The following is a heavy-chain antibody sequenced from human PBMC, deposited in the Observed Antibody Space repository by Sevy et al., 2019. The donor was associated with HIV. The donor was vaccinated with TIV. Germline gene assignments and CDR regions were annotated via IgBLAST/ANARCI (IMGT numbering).Heavy chain of an antibody. CDR2: ISYDGSNK. Sequence: GGSLRLSCAASGFTFSSYAMHWVRQAPGKGLEWVAVISYDGSNKYYADSVKGRFTISRDNSKNTLYLQMNSLRAEDTAVYYCARVAVEYCTDDCYHRFDYWDQGTQVTVSS. V-gene: IGHV3-30-3*01. J-gene: IGHJ4*02. D-gene: IGHD2-21*02. CDR1: GFTFSSYA. CDR3: ARVAVEYCTDDCYHRFDY.